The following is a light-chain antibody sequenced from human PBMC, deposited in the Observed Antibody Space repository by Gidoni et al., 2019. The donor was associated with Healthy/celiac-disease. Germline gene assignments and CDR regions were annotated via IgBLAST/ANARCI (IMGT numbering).Light chain of an antibody. V-gene: IGKV3-15*01. CDR3: QQYYNWPPWT. Sequence: EIVMTQSPATLSVSPGERASLSCRASQSVNSNLAWYQQKPGQAPRLLIYGASTRATGIPARFSGSGSGTEFTLTISSLQSEDFAVYYCQQYYNWPPWTFXQXTKVEIK. CDR2: GAS. CDR1: QSVNSN. J-gene: IGKJ1*01.